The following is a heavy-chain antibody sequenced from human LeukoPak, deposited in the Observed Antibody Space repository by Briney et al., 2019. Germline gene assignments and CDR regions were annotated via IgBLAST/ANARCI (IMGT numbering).Heavy chain of an antibody. J-gene: IGHJ4*02. CDR3: TSCGGDCYSSDY. CDR2: IRSKAYGGTT. D-gene: IGHD2-21*02. Sequence: PGRSLRLSCTASGFTFGDYAMSWFRQAPGKGLEWVGFIRSKAYGGTTEYAASVKGRFTISRDDSKSIAYLRMNSLKTEDTAVYYCTSCGGDCYSSDYWGQGTLVTVSS. V-gene: IGHV3-49*03. CDR1: GFTFGDYA.